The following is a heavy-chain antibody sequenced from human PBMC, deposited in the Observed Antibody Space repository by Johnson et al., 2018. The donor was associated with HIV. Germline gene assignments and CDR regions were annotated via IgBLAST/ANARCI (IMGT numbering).Heavy chain of an antibody. CDR2: ISYDGSNK. J-gene: IGHJ3*02. V-gene: IGHV3-30*04. CDR3: AFEEPYSAAAGIDAFDI. D-gene: IGHD6-13*01. Sequence: QVQLVESGGGVVQPGRSLRLSCAASGFTFSSYAMHWVRQAPGKGLEWVAVISYDGSNKYYADSVTGRFTISRDNSKNTLYLQMNSLRAEDTAVYYCAFEEPYSAAAGIDAFDIWGQVTMVTVSS. CDR1: GFTFSSYA.